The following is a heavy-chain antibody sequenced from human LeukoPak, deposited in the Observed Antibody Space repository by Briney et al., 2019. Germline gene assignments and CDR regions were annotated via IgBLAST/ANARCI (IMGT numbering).Heavy chain of an antibody. V-gene: IGHV1-2*02. CDR3: ASDSTTITTGSDY. Sequence: GASVKVSCKASGYTFTGKYMHWVRQAPGQGLEWMGWINPNSGDTNYAQKFQDRVTMTRDTSTSTAYMELNRLRSDDTAVYYCASDSTTITTGSDYWGQGTLVTVSS. CDR2: INPNSGDT. CDR1: GYTFTGKY. D-gene: IGHD4-11*01. J-gene: IGHJ4*02.